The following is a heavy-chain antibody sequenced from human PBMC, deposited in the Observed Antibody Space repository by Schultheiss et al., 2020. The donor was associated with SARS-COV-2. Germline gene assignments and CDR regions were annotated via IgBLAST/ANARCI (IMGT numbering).Heavy chain of an antibody. CDR1: GFTGSSYW. V-gene: IGHV3-74*01. CDR3: ARDQSSSWYLAYYYYGMDV. Sequence: GGSLLISGEEAGFTGSSYWMHWVRQAPGKGLVWVSRINSDGSSTSYADSVKGRFTISRDNAKNTLYLQMNSLRAEDTAVYYCARDQSSSWYLAYYYYGMDVWGQGTTVTVSS. D-gene: IGHD6-13*01. J-gene: IGHJ6*02. CDR2: INSDGSST.